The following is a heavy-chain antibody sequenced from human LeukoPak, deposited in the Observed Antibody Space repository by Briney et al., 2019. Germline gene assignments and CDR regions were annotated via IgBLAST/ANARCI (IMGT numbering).Heavy chain of an antibody. CDR2: IIQDGGMK. Sequence: PGGSLRLSCAASGFTFSSYCMTWVRQAPGKGLEWVAEIIQDGGMKYHADSVKGRFTISRDNVKNVLYLQMNSLRPEDTALYYCAKDLSSAITSALVLDVWGQGTTVTVS. J-gene: IGHJ6*02. CDR1: GFTFSSYC. V-gene: IGHV3-7*03. D-gene: IGHD3-22*01. CDR3: AKDLSSAITSALVLDV.